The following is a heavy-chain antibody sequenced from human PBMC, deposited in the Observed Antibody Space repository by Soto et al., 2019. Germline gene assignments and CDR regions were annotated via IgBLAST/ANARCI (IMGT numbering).Heavy chain of an antibody. CDR2: IWNDGSNK. CDR1: GFTFSDYY. Sequence: GGSLRLSCAASGFTFSDYYMSWIRQAPGKGLEWVAVIWNDGSNKYYADSVKGRFTISRDNSKNTLYLQMNSLRAEDTAVYYCARDMVPGAENYYYYYGMDVWGQGTTVTVSS. V-gene: IGHV3-33*08. CDR3: ARDMVPGAENYYYYYGMDV. D-gene: IGHD3-10*01. J-gene: IGHJ6*02.